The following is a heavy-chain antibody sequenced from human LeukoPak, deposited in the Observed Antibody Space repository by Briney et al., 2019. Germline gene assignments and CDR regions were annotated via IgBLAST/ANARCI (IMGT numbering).Heavy chain of an antibody. CDR1: GGSISSYY. CDR2: MYHSGST. CDR3: ARWGGFSAYDSSGYYFDY. Sequence: SETLSLTCTVSGGSISSYYWGWIRQPPGKGLEWIGSMYHSGSTYYNPSLKSRVTISVDTSKNQFSLKLSSVTAADTAVYYCARWGGFSAYDSSGYYFDYWGQGTLVTVSS. D-gene: IGHD3-22*01. V-gene: IGHV4-39*07. J-gene: IGHJ4*02.